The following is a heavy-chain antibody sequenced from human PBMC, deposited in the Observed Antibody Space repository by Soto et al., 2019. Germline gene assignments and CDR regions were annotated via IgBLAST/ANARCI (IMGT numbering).Heavy chain of an antibody. CDR3: ARTDCSSTSCYNYYYYGMDV. Sequence: QVQLVQSGTEVKKPGASVKVSCKTSGYSFTKYGLHWVRQAPGQRLEWMGWINPGNGDTKYSQKFQGRVTITRDTSATTAYMELSSLRSEDSAVFCCARTDCSSTSCYNYYYYGMDVWGQGTTVTVSS. CDR1: GYSFTKYG. J-gene: IGHJ6*02. CDR2: INPGNGDT. V-gene: IGHV1-3*01. D-gene: IGHD2-2*01.